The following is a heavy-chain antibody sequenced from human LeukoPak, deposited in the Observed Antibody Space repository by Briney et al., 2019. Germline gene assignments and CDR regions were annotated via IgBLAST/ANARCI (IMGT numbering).Heavy chain of an antibody. Sequence: GASVKVSCKASGYTFTSYGISWVRQAPGQGLEWMGWISAYNGNTNYAQKLQGRVTMTTDTSTGTAYMELRSLRSDGTAVYYCARASIVGATTVIDYLGGLDYWGQGTLVTVSS. CDR3: ARASIVGATTVIDYLGGLDY. D-gene: IGHD1-26*01. CDR1: GYTFTSYG. CDR2: ISAYNGNT. J-gene: IGHJ4*02. V-gene: IGHV1-18*01.